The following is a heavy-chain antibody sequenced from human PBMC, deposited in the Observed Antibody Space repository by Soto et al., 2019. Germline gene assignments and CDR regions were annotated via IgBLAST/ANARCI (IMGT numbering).Heavy chain of an antibody. CDR1: GYSFSTYW. V-gene: IGHV5-51*01. D-gene: IGHD2-2*01. Sequence: PGESLKISCKASGYSFSTYWIAWVRQRPGKGLDWMGIIYPGDSDTRYSPSFQGQVTISVDNSIDTAYLEWTTLRASDSAMYYCARLSGYCSSTSCPKNYYYYYGMDVWGQGTTVTVSS. CDR3: ARLSGYCSSTSCPKNYYYYYGMDV. J-gene: IGHJ6*02. CDR2: IYPGDSDT.